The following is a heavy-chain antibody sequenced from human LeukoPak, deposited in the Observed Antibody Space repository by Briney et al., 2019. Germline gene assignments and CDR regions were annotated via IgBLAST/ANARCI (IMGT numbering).Heavy chain of an antibody. CDR2: ISSSSSYI. Sequence: PGGSLRLSCAASGFTFSSYSMNWVRQAPGKGLEWVSSISSSSSYIYYADSVKGRFTISRDNAKNSPYLQMNSLRAEDTAVYYCATLLLVCEACHNDYWGQGTLVTVSS. V-gene: IGHV3-21*03. CDR1: GFTFSSYS. CDR3: ATLLLVCEACHNDY. D-gene: IGHD3-10*01. J-gene: IGHJ4*02.